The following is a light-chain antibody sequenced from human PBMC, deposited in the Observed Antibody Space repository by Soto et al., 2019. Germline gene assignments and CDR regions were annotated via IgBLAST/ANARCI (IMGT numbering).Light chain of an antibody. Sequence: DIQMTQSPSFVSASVGGRVTITCRASQGINNWLAWYQQKPGKVPKLLIYNTFTLQSGVPSRFSGSGFGADFTLTISSLQPEDFATYYCQQASGFPLTFGGGTKVEIK. CDR3: QQASGFPLT. CDR2: NTF. CDR1: QGINNW. J-gene: IGKJ4*01. V-gene: IGKV1-12*01.